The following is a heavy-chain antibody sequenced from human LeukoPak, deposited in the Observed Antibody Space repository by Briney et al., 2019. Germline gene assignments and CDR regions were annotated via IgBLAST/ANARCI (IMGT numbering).Heavy chain of an antibody. CDR2: IKSKTDGGTT. Sequence: GGSLRLSCAASGFTFSNAWMSWVRQAPGKGLEWVGRIKSKTDGGTTDYAAPVKGRFTISRDDSKNTLYLQMNSLKTEDTAVYYCTTENDSQYSSGWYDQDAFDIWGQGTMVTVSS. CDR1: GFTFSNAW. J-gene: IGHJ3*02. CDR3: TTENDSQYSSGWYDQDAFDI. D-gene: IGHD6-19*01. V-gene: IGHV3-15*01.